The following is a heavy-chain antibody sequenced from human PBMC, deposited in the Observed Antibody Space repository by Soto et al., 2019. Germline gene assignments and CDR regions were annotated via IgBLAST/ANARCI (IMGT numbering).Heavy chain of an antibody. CDR1: GFTFSYYW. Sequence: EVQLVESGGGLVQPGESLRLSCAASGFTFSYYWMHWVRQAPGKGLVWVSRIHSDGSDTTYADSVKGRFTISRDNARNTLDLQMNSLRAEDTVVYYCARGDRGAFDLWGQGTVVTVSS. V-gene: IGHV3-74*01. D-gene: IGHD1-26*01. CDR3: ARGDRGAFDL. J-gene: IGHJ3*01. CDR2: IHSDGSDT.